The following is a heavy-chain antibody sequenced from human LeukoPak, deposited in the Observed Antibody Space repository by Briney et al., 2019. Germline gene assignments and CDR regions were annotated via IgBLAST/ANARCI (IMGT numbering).Heavy chain of an antibody. D-gene: IGHD2-15*01. CDR2: IYYSGST. CDR3: ARGLGYCSGGSCYSGPYFDY. CDR1: GGSISSGDYY. V-gene: IGHV4-61*08. Sequence: PSETLSLTCTVSGGSISSGDYYWSWIRQPPGKGLEWIGYIYYSGSTNYNPSLKSRVTISIDTSKNQFSLKLSSVTAADTAVYYCARGLGYCSGGSCYSGPYFDYWGQGTLVTVSS. J-gene: IGHJ4*02.